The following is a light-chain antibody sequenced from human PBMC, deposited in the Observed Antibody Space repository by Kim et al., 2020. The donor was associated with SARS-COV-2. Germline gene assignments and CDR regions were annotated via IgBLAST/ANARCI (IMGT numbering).Light chain of an antibody. Sequence: GQSITISCTGTSSDVGGYNYVSWYQQHPGKAPKRMIYDVSNRPSGVSNRFSGSKSGNTASLTISGLQAEDEVDYYCSSYTSSSTLVFGGGTQLTVL. V-gene: IGLV2-14*03. J-gene: IGLJ2*01. CDR2: DVS. CDR1: SSDVGGYNY. CDR3: SSYTSSSTLV.